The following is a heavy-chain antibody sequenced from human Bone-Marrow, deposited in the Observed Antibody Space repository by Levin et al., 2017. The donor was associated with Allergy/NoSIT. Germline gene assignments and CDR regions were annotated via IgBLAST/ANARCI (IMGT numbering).Heavy chain of an antibody. J-gene: IGHJ4*02. Sequence: GGSLRLSFYSSFFPFPLFSLPFFLPSPFKGLEWVAVISYDGSNKYHADSVKGRFTISRDNSKNTLYLQMNSLKADDTAVYYCAKEDGSGSRDFDYWGQGTLVTVSS. CDR1: FFPFPLFS. CDR2: ISYDGSNK. V-gene: IGHV3-30*18. D-gene: IGHD3-10*01. CDR3: AKEDGSGSRDFDY.